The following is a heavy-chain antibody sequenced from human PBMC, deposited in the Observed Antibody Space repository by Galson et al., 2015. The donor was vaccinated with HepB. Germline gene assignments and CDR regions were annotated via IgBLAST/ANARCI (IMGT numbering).Heavy chain of an antibody. V-gene: IGHV1-69*13. J-gene: IGHJ4*02. CDR2: IIPIFGTA. CDR3: ARHVSYYYGSGSYYYFDY. D-gene: IGHD3-10*01. Sequence: SVKVSCRASGGTFSSYAISWVRQAPGQGLEWMGGIIPIFGTANYAQKFQGRVTITADESTSTAYMELSSLRSEDTAVYYCARHVSYYYGSGSYYYFDYWGQGTLVTVSS. CDR1: GGTFSSYA.